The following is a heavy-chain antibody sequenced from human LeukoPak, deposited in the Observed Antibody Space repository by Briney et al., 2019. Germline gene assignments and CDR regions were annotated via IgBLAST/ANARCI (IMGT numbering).Heavy chain of an antibody. V-gene: IGHV4-61*01. CDR2: IYYSGST. D-gene: IGHD3-10*01. J-gene: IGHJ4*02. CDR3: ARVSMVRGDHIDY. Sequence: SETLSLTCTVSGGSVSSGSYYWSWIRQPPGKGLEWIGYIYYSGSTNYNPSLKSRVTISVDTSKNQFSLKLSSVTAADTAVYYCARVSMVRGDHIDYWGQGTLVTVSS. CDR1: GGSVSSGSYY.